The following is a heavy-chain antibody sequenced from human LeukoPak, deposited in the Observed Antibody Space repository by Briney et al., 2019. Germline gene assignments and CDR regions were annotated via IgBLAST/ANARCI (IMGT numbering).Heavy chain of an antibody. Sequence: ASVKVSRKASGYTFTSYGISWVRQAPGQGLEWMGWISAYNGNTNYAQKLQGRVTMTTDTSTSTAYMELRSLRSDDTAVYYCARDRGIYYGSGSYYYGMDVWGQGTTVTVSS. J-gene: IGHJ6*02. V-gene: IGHV1-18*01. CDR3: ARDRGIYYGSGSYYYGMDV. D-gene: IGHD3-10*01. CDR1: GYTFTSYG. CDR2: ISAYNGNT.